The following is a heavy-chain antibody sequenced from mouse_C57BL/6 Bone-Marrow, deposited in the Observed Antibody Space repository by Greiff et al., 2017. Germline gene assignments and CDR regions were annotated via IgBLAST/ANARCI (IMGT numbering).Heavy chain of an antibody. D-gene: IGHD2-1*01. CDR2: IYLGNGYT. Sequence: EVQLQQSGAELVRPGSSVKMSCKTSGYTFTSYGINWVKQRPGQGLEWIGYIYLGNGYTEYNEKFKGKATLTSDTSSSTAYMQLSSLTSEDSAIXFCATLLSWFADWGQGTLVTVSA. J-gene: IGHJ3*01. V-gene: IGHV1-58*01. CDR3: ATLLSWFAD. CDR1: GYTFTSYG.